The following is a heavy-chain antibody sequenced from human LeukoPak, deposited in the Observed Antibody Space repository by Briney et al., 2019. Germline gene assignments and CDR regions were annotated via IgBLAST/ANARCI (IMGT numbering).Heavy chain of an antibody. CDR3: ARGGTVTLNWFDP. D-gene: IGHD4-17*01. J-gene: IGHJ5*02. V-gene: IGHV3-21*01. Sequence: NPGGSLRLSCAASGFTFSSYSMNWVRQAPGKGLEWVSSISSSSSYIYYADSVKGRFTISRDNAKNSLYLQMNSLRAEDTAVYYCARGGTVTLNWFDPWGQATLVTVSS. CDR1: GFTFSSYS. CDR2: ISSSSSYI.